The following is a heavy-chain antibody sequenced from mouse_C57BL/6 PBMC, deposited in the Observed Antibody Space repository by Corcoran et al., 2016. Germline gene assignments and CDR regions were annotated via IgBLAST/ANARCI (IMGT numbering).Heavy chain of an antibody. D-gene: IGHD2-4*01. CDR3: ARLYYDYGYWYFDV. CDR2: INPNNGGT. J-gene: IGHJ1*03. Sequence: EVQLQQSGPELVKPGASVKISCKASGYTFTDYYMNWVKQCHGKSLEWIGDINPNNGGTSYNQKFKGKATLTVDKSSSTAYMELRSLTSEDSAVYYCARLYYDYGYWYFDVWGTGTTVTVSS. CDR1: GYTFTDYY. V-gene: IGHV1-26*01.